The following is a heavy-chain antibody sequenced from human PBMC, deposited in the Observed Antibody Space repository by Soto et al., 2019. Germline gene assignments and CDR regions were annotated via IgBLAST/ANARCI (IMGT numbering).Heavy chain of an antibody. CDR2: ISYDGSNN. CDR3: ARGGMPDY. J-gene: IGHJ4*02. V-gene: IGHV3-30-3*01. D-gene: IGHD2-2*01. Sequence: QVQLVESGGGVVQPGRSLRLSCAASEFTFSSRAMHWVRQAPGKGLEWVAVISYDGSNNAYADSVKGRFTISRDNSKNTLFLQMSSLRVDDTAMYYCARGGMPDYWGQGTLVTVSS. CDR1: EFTFSSRA.